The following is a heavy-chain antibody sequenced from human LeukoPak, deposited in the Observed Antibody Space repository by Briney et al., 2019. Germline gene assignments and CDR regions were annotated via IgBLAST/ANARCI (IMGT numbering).Heavy chain of an antibody. Sequence: SETLSLTCTVSGGSISSSSYYWGWIRQPLGKGLEWIGSIYYSGSTYYNPSLKSRVTISVDTSKNQFSLKLSSVTAADTAVYYCARLPGYSYGVHWGQGTLVTVSS. CDR2: IYYSGST. J-gene: IGHJ4*02. D-gene: IGHD5-18*01. CDR3: ARLPGYSYGVH. V-gene: IGHV4-39*01. CDR1: GGSISSSSYY.